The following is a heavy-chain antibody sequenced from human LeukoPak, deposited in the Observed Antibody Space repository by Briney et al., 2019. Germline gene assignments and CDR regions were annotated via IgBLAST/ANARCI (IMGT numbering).Heavy chain of an antibody. CDR1: GFTFSSYG. V-gene: IGHV3-23*01. Sequence: PGGSLRLSCAASGFTFSSYGMSWVRQAPGKGLEGVSAISGSGGSTYYADSVKGRFTISRDNSKNTLYLQMNSLRAEDTAVYYCAKSDFVFHTLPRGGGFGNWGQGTLVTVSS. D-gene: IGHD3-16*01. J-gene: IGHJ4*02. CDR2: ISGSGGST. CDR3: AKSDFVFHTLPRGGGFGN.